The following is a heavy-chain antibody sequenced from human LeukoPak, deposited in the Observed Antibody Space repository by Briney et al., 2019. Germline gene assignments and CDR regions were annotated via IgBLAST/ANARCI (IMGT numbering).Heavy chain of an antibody. CDR3: TRYSGYDWGGFDY. Sequence: GGSLRLSCAASGFTFSNAWMNWVRQAPGKGLEWVGRIKSKTDGGTTDYAAPVKGRFTISRDDSKNTLYLQMNSLKTEDTAVYYCTRYSGYDWGGFDYWGQGTLVTVSS. CDR2: IKSKTDGGTT. V-gene: IGHV3-15*07. CDR1: GFTFSNAW. J-gene: IGHJ4*02. D-gene: IGHD5-12*01.